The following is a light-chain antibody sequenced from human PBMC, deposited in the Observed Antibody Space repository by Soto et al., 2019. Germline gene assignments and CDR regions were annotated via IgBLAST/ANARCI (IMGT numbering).Light chain of an antibody. Sequence: DIVLTQSPGTLSLSPGERATLSCRASQSVSSSYLAWYQQKPGQAPRLLIYGASNRATGIPDRFSGSGSGTDFTLTISRLEPEDFAVYYCQQYGSSPQTFGQGTKVEIK. CDR3: QQYGSSPQT. V-gene: IGKV3-20*01. J-gene: IGKJ1*01. CDR1: QSVSSSY. CDR2: GAS.